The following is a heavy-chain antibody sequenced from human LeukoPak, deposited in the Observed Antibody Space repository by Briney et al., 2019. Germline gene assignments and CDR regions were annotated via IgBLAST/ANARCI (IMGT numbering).Heavy chain of an antibody. CDR2: ISGSGGSA. D-gene: IGHD6-6*01. V-gene: IGHV3-23*01. Sequence: GGSLRLSCAASGFIFNSYAMNWVRQAPGKGLGWVSSISGSGGSAYFADSVKGRFTISRDNSNNTLYLQMNNLRVEDTAVYYCARRPDYWGQGTLVAVSS. J-gene: IGHJ4*02. CDR3: ARRPDY. CDR1: GFIFNSYA.